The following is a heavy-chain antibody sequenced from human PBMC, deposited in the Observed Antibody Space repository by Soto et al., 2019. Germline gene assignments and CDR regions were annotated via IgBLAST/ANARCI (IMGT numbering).Heavy chain of an antibody. CDR2: ISGSTTRT. CDR3: AKGSLELQAFYYYGMDV. D-gene: IGHD1-7*01. V-gene: IGHV3-23*01. CDR1: GFTFTDYD. Sequence: GGSLRLSCVASGFTFTDYDMSWVRQAPGKGLEWVSSISGSTTRTYYADSVKGRFTISRDNSKNTLYLQMNSLRADDTAIYYCAKGSLELQAFYYYGMDVWGQGTTVTVSS. J-gene: IGHJ6*02.